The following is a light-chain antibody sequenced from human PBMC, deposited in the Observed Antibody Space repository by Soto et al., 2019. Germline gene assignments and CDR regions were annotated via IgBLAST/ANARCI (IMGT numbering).Light chain of an antibody. J-gene: IGLJ1*01. Sequence: QSVLTQPPSVSAAPGLKVTMSCSGSSSNIGEYYVSWHQQLPGTAPKLLIYENDKRPSGIPDRFSGSKSGTSATLDITGLQTGDEADYYCGTWDSSLTTFVFGTGTKVTVL. CDR2: END. CDR3: GTWDSSLTTFV. CDR1: SSNIGEYY. V-gene: IGLV1-51*02.